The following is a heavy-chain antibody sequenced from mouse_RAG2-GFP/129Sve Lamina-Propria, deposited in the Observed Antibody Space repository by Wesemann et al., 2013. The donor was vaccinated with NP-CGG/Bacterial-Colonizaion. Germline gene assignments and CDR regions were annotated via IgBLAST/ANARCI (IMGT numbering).Heavy chain of an antibody. J-gene: IGHJ1*03. CDR2: ISSGGSYT. CDR1: GFTFSSYG. D-gene: IGHD2-5*01. CDR3: ARNYSNYGWYFDV. Sequence: EVKLLQSGGGLVQPGGSLKLSCAASGFTFSSYGMSWVRQTPDKRLEWVATISSGGSYTYYPDSVKGRFTISRDNAKNTLYLQMSSLKSEDTAMYYCARNYSNYGWYFDVWGTGTTVTVSS. V-gene: IGHV5-6*03.